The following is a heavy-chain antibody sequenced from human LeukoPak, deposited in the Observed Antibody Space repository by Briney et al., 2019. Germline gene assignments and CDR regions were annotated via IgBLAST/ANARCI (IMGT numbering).Heavy chain of an antibody. V-gene: IGHV4-30-2*01. D-gene: IGHD3-10*01. CDR1: GGSISSDDKY. CDR3: ARMSTYRYGSGSSSDQYYFDF. J-gene: IGHJ4*02. CDR2: IYHSGST. Sequence: SETLSLTCTGSGGSISSDDKYWSWIRQPPGKGLEWIGNIYHSGSTNYNPSLKSRVTISVDRSKNQFSLKVNSVTAADTAVYYCARMSTYRYGSGSSSDQYYFDFWGQGTLVTVSS.